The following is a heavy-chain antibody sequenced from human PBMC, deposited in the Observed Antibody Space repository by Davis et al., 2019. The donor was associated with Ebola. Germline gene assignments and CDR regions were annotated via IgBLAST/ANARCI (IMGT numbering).Heavy chain of an antibody. D-gene: IGHD2-2*02. CDR1: RFTFSSYS. CDR3: ARDLYLGSWNYYGMDV. CDR2: ISSSGSSI. Sequence: GESLKISCAASRFTFSSYSMNWVRQAPGKGLEWVSSISSSGSSIYYADSVKGRCTISRDNAKNSLYLQMNSLRAEDTAVYSCARDLYLGSWNYYGMDVWGQGTTVTVSS. V-gene: IGHV3-21*01. J-gene: IGHJ6*02.